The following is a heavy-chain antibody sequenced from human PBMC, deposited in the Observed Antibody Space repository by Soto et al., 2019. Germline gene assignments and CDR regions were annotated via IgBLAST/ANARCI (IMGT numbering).Heavy chain of an antibody. CDR3: AREERPTVKNYYYYMDV. V-gene: IGHV1-46*03. D-gene: IGHD4-4*01. J-gene: IGHJ6*03. CDR2: INPSDGST. CDR1: GYTFTSYY. Sequence: QVQLVQSGAEVQKPVASLKVSCKASGYTFTSYYLHWVRQALGHGLEWMGVINPSDGSTSYAQKFQGRVTMTRDTSTNTVYMEVSSLRSEDTAVYFCAREERPTVKNYYYYMDVWGRGTTVTVSS.